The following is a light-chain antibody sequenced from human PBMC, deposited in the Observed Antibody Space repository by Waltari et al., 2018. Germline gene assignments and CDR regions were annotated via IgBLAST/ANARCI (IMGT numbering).Light chain of an antibody. V-gene: IGLV2-14*03. CDR3: SSYTDTSTRYV. Sequence: QSELTQPASVCGSTGQSRTISCTGARSDVGGYDYIHWYQQHPGKAPKLMIFYVTMRLSGVSTRFSASKSGNTASLTISGLRAEDEADYYCSSYTDTSTRYVFGTGTKVTVL. CDR1: RSDVGGYDY. J-gene: IGLJ1*01. CDR2: YVT.